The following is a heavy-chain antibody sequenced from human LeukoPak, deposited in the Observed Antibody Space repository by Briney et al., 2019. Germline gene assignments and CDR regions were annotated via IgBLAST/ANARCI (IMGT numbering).Heavy chain of an antibody. CDR3: ARSWYSGNYPVDY. Sequence: SGTLSLTCTVSGGSISSSYYWGWIRPPPGKGLEWIGSLYHSGRSNYNPSLKSRVKISVDTSKNQFSLKLSSVTAADTAVYYCARSWYSGNYPVDYWGQGTLVTVSS. CDR2: LYHSGRS. V-gene: IGHV4-39*01. D-gene: IGHD1-26*01. CDR1: GGSISSSYY. J-gene: IGHJ4*02.